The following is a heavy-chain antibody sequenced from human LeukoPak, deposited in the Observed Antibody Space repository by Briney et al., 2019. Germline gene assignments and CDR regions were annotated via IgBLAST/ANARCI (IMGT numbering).Heavy chain of an antibody. Sequence: SQTLSLTCAISGDSVSSNTAAWNWIRQSPSRGLEWLGRTYYRSKWYNDYAVSVKSRITIKPNTTQNQFSLQLNSVTPEDAAVYYCARDKGVIAARRGGDWFDPWGQGTLVTVSS. J-gene: IGHJ5*02. D-gene: IGHD6-6*01. V-gene: IGHV6-1*01. CDR2: TYYRSKWYN. CDR3: ARDKGVIAARRGGDWFDP. CDR1: GDSVSSNTAA.